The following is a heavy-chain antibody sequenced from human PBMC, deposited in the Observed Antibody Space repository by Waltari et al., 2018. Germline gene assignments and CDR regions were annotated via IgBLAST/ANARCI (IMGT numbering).Heavy chain of an antibody. D-gene: IGHD3-10*01. Sequence: QVQLQESGPGLVKPSETLSLTCTVSGGSISSYYWSWIRQPPGKGLEWIGYIYTSGSTNYNPSLKSRVTISVDTSKNQFSLKLSSVTAADTAVYYCARVLWFGELYDAFDIWGQGTMVTVSS. V-gene: IGHV4-4*09. CDR2: IYTSGST. CDR3: ARVLWFGELYDAFDI. CDR1: GGSISSYY. J-gene: IGHJ3*02.